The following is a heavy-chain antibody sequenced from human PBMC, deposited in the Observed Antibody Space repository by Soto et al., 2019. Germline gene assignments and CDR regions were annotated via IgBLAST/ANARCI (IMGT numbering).Heavy chain of an antibody. V-gene: IGHV4-59*08. Sequence: QVQLQESGPGLVRPSETLSLTCTVSGGSFSSYYWTWIRQSPGKGLEWIGYIYYSGSTDYNPSLRRRLAISIDTSKTQFSLRLNSMTAADTAVYYCAGRDCSGTNCYYLDYYYMDVWGKGTTVTVSS. D-gene: IGHD2-2*01. CDR1: GGSFSSYY. CDR3: AGRDCSGTNCYYLDYYYMDV. CDR2: IYYSGST. J-gene: IGHJ6*03.